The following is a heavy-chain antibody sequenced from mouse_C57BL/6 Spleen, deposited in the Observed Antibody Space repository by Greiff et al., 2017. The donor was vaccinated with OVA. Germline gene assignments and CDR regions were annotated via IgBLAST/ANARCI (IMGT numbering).Heavy chain of an antibody. V-gene: IGHV5-9*01. J-gene: IGHJ4*01. D-gene: IGHD1-1*01. Sequence: EVQGVESGGGLVKPGGSLKLSCAASGFTFSSYTMSWVRQTPEKRLEWVATISGGGGNTYYPDSVKGRFTISRDNAKTTLYLQMSSLRSEDTALYYCARQRYYGSSYAMDYWGQGTSVTVSS. CDR3: ARQRYYGSSYAMDY. CDR1: GFTFSSYT. CDR2: ISGGGGNT.